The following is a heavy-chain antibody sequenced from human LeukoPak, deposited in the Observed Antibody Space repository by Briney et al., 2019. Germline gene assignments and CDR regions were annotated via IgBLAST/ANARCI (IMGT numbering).Heavy chain of an antibody. J-gene: IGHJ4*02. CDR1: GFPFSNYF. CDR2: ISGSGGST. CDR3: AKLGSGWYGGFDY. D-gene: IGHD6-19*01. Sequence: GGSLRLSCAASGFPFSNYFMSWIRQAPGKGLEWVSAISGSGGSTYYADSVKGRFTISRDNSKNTLYLQMNSLRAEDTAVYYCAKLGSGWYGGFDYWGQGTLVTVSS. V-gene: IGHV3-23*01.